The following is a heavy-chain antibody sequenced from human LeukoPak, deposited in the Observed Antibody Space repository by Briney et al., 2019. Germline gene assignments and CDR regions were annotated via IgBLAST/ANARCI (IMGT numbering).Heavy chain of an antibody. CDR3: ATTGGSGYRDAFDI. CDR1: GGSISSYY. D-gene: IGHD3-22*01. Sequence: SETLSLTCTVSGGSISSYYWSWIRQPPGKGLEWIGYICYSGSTNYNPSLKSRVTISVDTSKNQFSLKLSSVTAADTAVYYCATTGGSGYRDAFDIWGQGTMVTVSS. V-gene: IGHV4-59*08. J-gene: IGHJ3*02. CDR2: ICYSGST.